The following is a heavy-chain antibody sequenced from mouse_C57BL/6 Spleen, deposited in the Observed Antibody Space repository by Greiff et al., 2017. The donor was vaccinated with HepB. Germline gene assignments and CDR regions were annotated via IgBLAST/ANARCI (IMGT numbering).Heavy chain of an antibody. V-gene: IGHV14-1*01. CDR1: GFNIKDYY. J-gene: IGHJ4*01. CDR3: TRVTTVVAYYYAMDY. Sequence: VQLQHSGAELVRPGASVKLSCTASGFNIKDYYMHWVKQRPEQGLEWIGRIDPEDGDTEYAPKFQGKATMTADTSSNTAYLQLSSLTSEDTAVYYCTRVTTVVAYYYAMDYWGQGTSVTVSS. CDR2: IDPEDGDT. D-gene: IGHD1-1*01.